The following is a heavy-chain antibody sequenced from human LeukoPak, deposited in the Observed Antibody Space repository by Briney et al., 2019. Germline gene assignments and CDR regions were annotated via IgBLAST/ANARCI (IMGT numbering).Heavy chain of an antibody. Sequence: ASVKVSCKASGYTFTGYYMHWVRQAPGQGLEWMGWINPNSGGTNYAQKFQGRVTMTRDTSISTAYMELSRLRSDDTAVYYCASARNNYSGSFDYWGQGTLVTVSS. CDR1: GYTFTGYY. J-gene: IGHJ4*02. V-gene: IGHV1-2*02. D-gene: IGHD1-26*01. CDR2: INPNSGGT. CDR3: ASARNNYSGSFDY.